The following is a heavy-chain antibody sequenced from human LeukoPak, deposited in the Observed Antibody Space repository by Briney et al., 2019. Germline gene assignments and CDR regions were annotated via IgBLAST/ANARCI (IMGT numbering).Heavy chain of an antibody. CDR3: ARAARKVATIGLNLDF. V-gene: IGHV3-11*01. D-gene: IGHD5-12*01. Sequence: GGSLRLSCAASGFTFSDYYMSWIRQAPGKGLEWVSYISSSGSTIYYADSVKGRFTISRDNAKNSLYLQMNSLRAEDTAVYYCARAARKVATIGLNLDFWGQGALVTVSS. J-gene: IGHJ4*02. CDR1: GFTFSDYY. CDR2: ISSSGSTI.